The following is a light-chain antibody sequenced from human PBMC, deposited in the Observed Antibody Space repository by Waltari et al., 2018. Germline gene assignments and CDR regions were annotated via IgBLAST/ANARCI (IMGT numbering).Light chain of an antibody. J-gene: IGKJ1*01. CDR2: AAS. CDR3: QQYYSTPWT. CDR1: QGISIS. Sequence: DIQMTQSPSSLSASVGDRVTITCRASQGISISLAWYQQKPGKAPKLLLYAASRLESGIPSKVSGSGSGTDYTLTISSLQPEDFATYYCQQYYSTPWTFGQGTKVEIK. V-gene: IGKV1-NL1*01.